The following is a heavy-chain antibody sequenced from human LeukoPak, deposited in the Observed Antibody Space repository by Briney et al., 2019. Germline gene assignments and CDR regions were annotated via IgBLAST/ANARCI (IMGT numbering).Heavy chain of an antibody. CDR1: GGTFSSYA. J-gene: IGHJ4*02. CDR2: IVPIFGTA. D-gene: IGHD6-19*01. CDR3: ARDGASSIAAQYSSGWAFDY. V-gene: IGHV1-69*05. Sequence: ASVKVSCKASGGTFSSYAISWVQQAPGQGLEWMGGIVPIFGTANYAQKFQGRVTITTDESTSTAYMELSSLRSEDTAVYYCARDGASSIAAQYSSGWAFDYWGQGTLVTVSS.